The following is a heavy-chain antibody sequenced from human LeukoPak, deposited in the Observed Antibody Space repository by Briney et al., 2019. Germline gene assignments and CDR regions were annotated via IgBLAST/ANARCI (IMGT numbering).Heavy chain of an antibody. CDR1: GFSFSSYN. CDR2: VTTGGST. CDR3: AKTGDSTGYYFIDY. D-gene: IGHD3-22*01. J-gene: IGHJ4*02. Sequence: GGSLRLSCTTSGFSFSSYNMRWVRQAPGKGLEWVSTVTTGGSTYCADSVKGRFTISRDNSKNTLFLQMNSLRAEDTAVYYCAKTGDSTGYYFIDYWGQGSLVTVSS. V-gene: IGHV3-23*01.